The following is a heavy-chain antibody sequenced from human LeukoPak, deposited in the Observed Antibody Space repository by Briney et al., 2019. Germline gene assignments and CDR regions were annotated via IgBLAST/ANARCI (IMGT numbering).Heavy chain of an antibody. CDR2: ISYDGSNK. Sequence: GGSLRLSCAASGFTFSSYGMHLVRQAPGKGLEWVAVISYDGSNKYYADSVKGRFTISRDNSKNTLYLQMNSLRAEDTAVYYCAKDHNYYYYYGMDVWGQGTTVTVSS. CDR3: AKDHNYYYYYGMDV. CDR1: GFTFSSYG. J-gene: IGHJ6*02. V-gene: IGHV3-30*18.